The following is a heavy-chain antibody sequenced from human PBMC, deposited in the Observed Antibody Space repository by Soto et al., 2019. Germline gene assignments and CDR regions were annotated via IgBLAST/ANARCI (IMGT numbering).Heavy chain of an antibody. CDR3: TTDRRSGYDPQFDF. D-gene: IGHD5-12*01. Sequence: EVQLVESGGDLVKPGGSLRLSCTASGFTFYNTWMSWVRQAPGKGLEWVGHVKSKTDGGATDYTAPVKGRFTISRDDSQNTLYLQMNSLQTDDTAVYYCTTDRRSGYDPQFDFWGQGTLVTVSS. CDR2: VKSKTDGGAT. V-gene: IGHV3-15*01. J-gene: IGHJ4*02. CDR1: GFTFYNTW.